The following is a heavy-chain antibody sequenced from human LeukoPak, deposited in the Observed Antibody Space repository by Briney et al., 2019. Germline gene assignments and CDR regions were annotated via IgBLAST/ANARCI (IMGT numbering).Heavy chain of an antibody. D-gene: IGHD3-10*01. CDR1: GYTFTSYD. J-gene: IGHJ6*03. CDR2: MNPNSGNT. V-gene: IGHV1-8*01. CDR3: ARGLGFGDMDV. Sequence: ASVTVSCTASGYTFTSYDINWVRQAPGQGLEWMGWMNPNSGNTDYAQTFQGRVTITRNTSISTAYMELSSLRSEDTAVYYCARGLGFGDMDVWGKGTTVTVSS.